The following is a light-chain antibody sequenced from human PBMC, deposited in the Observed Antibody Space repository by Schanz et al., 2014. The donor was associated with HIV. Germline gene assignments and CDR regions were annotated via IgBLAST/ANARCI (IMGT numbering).Light chain of an antibody. Sequence: EIVLTQSPGTLSLSPGERATLSCRASQTVSSSSLAWYQQEPGQSPRLLIYSASSRATGIPDRFSGSGSGTDFTLTISRLEPEDFAVYYCQQYGSSPLTFGGGTNVEI. V-gene: IGKV3-20*01. CDR2: SAS. CDR1: QTVSSSS. CDR3: QQYGSSPLT. J-gene: IGKJ4*01.